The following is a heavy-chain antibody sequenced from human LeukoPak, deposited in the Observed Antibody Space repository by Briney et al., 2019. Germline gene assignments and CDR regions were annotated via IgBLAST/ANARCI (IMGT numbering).Heavy chain of an antibody. CDR1: VFTLSSYR. CDR3: ARAPSEFGGYFPVYFRH. J-gene: IGHJ1*01. Sequence: PGGSLRLSCAPSVFTLSSYRMHLVRQAPGKGLVWVSRIKSDGSTRYADSVKGRFTISRDNDKNTVSLQMNSLRAGDTGVYYCARAPSEFGGYFPVYFRHWGQGTLVTVSP. D-gene: IGHD3-22*01. V-gene: IGHV3-74*01. CDR2: IKSDGST.